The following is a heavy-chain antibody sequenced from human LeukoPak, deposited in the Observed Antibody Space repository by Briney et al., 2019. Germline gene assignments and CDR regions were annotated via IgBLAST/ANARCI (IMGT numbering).Heavy chain of an antibody. D-gene: IGHD3-10*01. CDR2: IYHSGST. Sequence: SGTLSLTCAVSGGSISSSNWWSWVRQPPGKGLEWIGEIYHSGSTNYNPSLKSRVTISVDKSKNQFSLKLSSVTAADTAVYYCARGSSSALYYYGSGSYHNWFDPWGQGTLVTVSS. V-gene: IGHV4-4*02. CDR1: GGSISSSNW. J-gene: IGHJ5*02. CDR3: ARGSSSALYYYGSGSYHNWFDP.